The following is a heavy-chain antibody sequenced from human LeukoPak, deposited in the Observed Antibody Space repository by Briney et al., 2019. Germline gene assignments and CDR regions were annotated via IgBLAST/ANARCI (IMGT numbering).Heavy chain of an antibody. Sequence: SETLSLTCAVSGYSISSGYYWGWIRQPPGKGLEWIGSMYHSGSTYYNPSLKSRVTISVDTPKNQFSLKLSSVTAADTAVYYCARRTGGCFDYWGQGTLVTVSS. CDR1: GYSISSGYY. CDR3: ARRTGGCFDY. J-gene: IGHJ4*02. V-gene: IGHV4-38-2*01. D-gene: IGHD1-1*01. CDR2: MYHSGST.